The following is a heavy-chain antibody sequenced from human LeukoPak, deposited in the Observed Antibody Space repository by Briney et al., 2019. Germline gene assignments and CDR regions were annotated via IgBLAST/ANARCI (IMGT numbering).Heavy chain of an antibody. V-gene: IGHV4-34*01. D-gene: IGHD3-22*01. CDR1: GGSFSGYY. CDR2: INHSGST. J-gene: IGHJ4*02. CDR3: ARRDPNYYDSSGYYPG. Sequence: PSETLSLTCAVYGGSFSGYYWSWVRQPPGKGLEWIGEINHSGSTNYNPSLKSRVTISVDTSKNQFSLKLCSVTAADTAVYYCARRDPNYYDSSGYYPGWGQGTLVTVSS.